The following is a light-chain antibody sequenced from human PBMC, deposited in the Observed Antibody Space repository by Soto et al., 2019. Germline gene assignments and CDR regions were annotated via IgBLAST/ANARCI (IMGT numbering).Light chain of an antibody. CDR3: QHYNDYSWT. CDR1: QSISSW. V-gene: IGKV1-5*03. J-gene: IGKJ1*01. CDR2: KTS. Sequence: DIPMTQSPSTLSASVGDRVTITCRASQSISSWLAWYQQKPGKAPNLLIYKTSSLESGVPSRFSGSGSGTEFPLTISSLQPDDFATYYCQHYNDYSWTFGQGTKVEIK.